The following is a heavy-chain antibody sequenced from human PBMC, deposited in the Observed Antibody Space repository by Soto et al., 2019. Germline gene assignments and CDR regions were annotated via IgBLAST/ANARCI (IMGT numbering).Heavy chain of an antibody. Sequence: QTGGSLRLSCAASGFTFSSYAMHWVRQAPGKGLEWVAVISYDGSNKYYADSVKGRFTISRDNSKNTLYLQMNSLRAEDTAVYYCARAGIAAAGTGWRAGKHYYYYGMDVWGQGTTVTVSS. CDR2: ISYDGSNK. D-gene: IGHD6-13*01. CDR1: GFTFSSYA. V-gene: IGHV3-30-3*01. CDR3: ARAGIAAAGTGWRAGKHYYYYGMDV. J-gene: IGHJ6*02.